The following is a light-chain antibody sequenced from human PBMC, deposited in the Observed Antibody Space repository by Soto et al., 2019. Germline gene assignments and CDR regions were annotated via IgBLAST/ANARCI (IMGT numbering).Light chain of an antibody. CDR1: ESVGSH. Sequence: DTVMTQSPSTLSVSPGETATLSCRASESVGSHLAWYQQKGGQAPRLLIYGVSTRATGIPARFRGSGSETDFTLTISSVQSEDAAIYFCQQYDNWPPWTLGPGTKVDIK. J-gene: IGKJ1*01. CDR3: QQYDNWPPWT. V-gene: IGKV3-15*01. CDR2: GVS.